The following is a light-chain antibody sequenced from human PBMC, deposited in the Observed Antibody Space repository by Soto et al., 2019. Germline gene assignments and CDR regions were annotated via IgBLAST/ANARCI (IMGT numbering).Light chain of an antibody. CDR2: AAS. CDR1: DSISRY. V-gene: IGKV1-39*01. J-gene: IGKJ1*01. CDR3: QQSYTPPST. Sequence: DIQMTHSPSPLSASVGDSVTITCRASDSISRYLNWYQQKPGEAPRLLIYAASSEQSGVPSRFRGRGSGPDFTLTLSSLQTEDFATYYCQQSYTPPSTFGQGTKVEVK.